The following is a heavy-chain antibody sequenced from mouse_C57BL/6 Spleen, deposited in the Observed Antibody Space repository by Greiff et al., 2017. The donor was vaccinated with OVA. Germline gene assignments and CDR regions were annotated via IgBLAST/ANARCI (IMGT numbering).Heavy chain of an antibody. V-gene: IGHV1-4*01. CDR1: GYTFPSYP. CDR2: INPSSGYT. CDR3: AREEDYGYNWFAY. J-gene: IGHJ3*01. D-gene: IGHD2-2*01. Sequence: QVQLQQSGADLARPGASVKMSCKASGYTFPSYPMHWVKQRPGQGLEWIGYINPSSGYTKYNQKFKDKATLTADKSSSTAYMQLSSLTSEDSAVYYCAREEDYGYNWFAYWGQGTLVTVSA.